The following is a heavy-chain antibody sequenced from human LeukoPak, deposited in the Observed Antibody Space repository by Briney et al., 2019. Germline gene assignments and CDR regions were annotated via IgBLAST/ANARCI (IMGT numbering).Heavy chain of an antibody. V-gene: IGHV3-7*03. CDR1: TFTFSIYW. CDR2: IKEDGSET. J-gene: IGHJ6*02. CDR3: AREESDGIYYYGMDV. Sequence: GGSLRLSCAASTFTFSIYWMSWVRQAPGKGLEWVANIKEDGSETYYLDSVKGRFTISRDNAKKSLYLEMNSLRVEDTAVYYCAREESDGIYYYGMDVWGQGTTVTVSS. D-gene: IGHD1-14*01.